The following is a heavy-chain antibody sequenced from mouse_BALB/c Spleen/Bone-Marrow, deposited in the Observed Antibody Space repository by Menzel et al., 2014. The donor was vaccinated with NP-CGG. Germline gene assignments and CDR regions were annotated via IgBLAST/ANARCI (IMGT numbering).Heavy chain of an antibody. CDR1: GFSLTSYG. CDR2: IWAGGST. Sequence: VQLHQSGPGLVAPSQSLSITCTASGFSLTSYGVHWVRQPPGKVLEWLGVIWAGGSTNYNSALMSRLSISKDNSKSQVFLKMNSLQTDDTATYYCARGSYYEGAMDYWGQGTSVTVSS. V-gene: IGHV2-9*02. J-gene: IGHJ4*01. D-gene: IGHD1-1*01. CDR3: ARGSYYEGAMDY.